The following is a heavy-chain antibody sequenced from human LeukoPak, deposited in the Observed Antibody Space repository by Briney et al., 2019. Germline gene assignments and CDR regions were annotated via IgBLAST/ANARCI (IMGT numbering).Heavy chain of an antibody. V-gene: IGHV3-64*01. CDR2: ISSNGGST. CDR3: ARMEEYYYYYGMDV. CDR1: GFTFSRYA. Sequence: TGVSLRLSCAASGFTFSRYAMHWVRQAPGKGLEYVSAISSNGGSTYYANSVKGRFTISRDNSKNTLYLQMGSLRAEDMAVYYCARMEEYYYYYGMDVWGQGTTVTVSS. D-gene: IGHD3-3*01. J-gene: IGHJ6*02.